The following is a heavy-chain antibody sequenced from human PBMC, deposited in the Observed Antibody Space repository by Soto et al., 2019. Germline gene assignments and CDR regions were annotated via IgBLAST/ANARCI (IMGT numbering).Heavy chain of an antibody. CDR3: ARDNLLVVVPAAYCMDV. Sequence: QVQLVQSGAEVKKPGASVKVSCKASGYTFTSYYMHWVRQAPGQGLEWMGIINPSGGSTSYAQKFQGRVTMTRDTSMSTVYMELSSLRSEDTAVYFCARDNLLVVVPAAYCMDVWGQGTTVTVSS. V-gene: IGHV1-46*01. D-gene: IGHD2-2*01. CDR1: GYTFTSYY. CDR2: INPSGGST. J-gene: IGHJ6*02.